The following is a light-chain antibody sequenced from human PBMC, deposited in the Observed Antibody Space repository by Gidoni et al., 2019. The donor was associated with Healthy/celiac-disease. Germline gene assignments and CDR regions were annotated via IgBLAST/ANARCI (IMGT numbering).Light chain of an antibody. CDR3: QQYDNRPALT. V-gene: IGKV1-33*01. CDR1: QDISNY. CDR2: DAS. Sequence: DIQMTQSPSSLSASVGDRVTITCQASQDISNYLNWYQQKPGKAPKLLIYDASNLETGVPSRFSGSRSWTDFTFTISSLQPEDIATYYCQQYDNRPALTFGGGTKVEIK. J-gene: IGKJ4*01.